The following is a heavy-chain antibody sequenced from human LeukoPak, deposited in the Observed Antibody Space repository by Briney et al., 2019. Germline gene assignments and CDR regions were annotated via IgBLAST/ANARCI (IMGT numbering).Heavy chain of an antibody. V-gene: IGHV3-49*03. J-gene: IGHJ4*02. CDR1: GFTFGDYA. CDR2: IRSKAYGCTT. CDR3: TRDRSGLWDY. D-gene: IGHD2-21*01. Sequence: AGGSPRLSCTASGFTFGDYAMSWFRQAPGKGGEWGGFIRSKAYGCTTEYAAAVKGRFTISRDDSKSIAYLQMNSLKTEDTAVYYCTRDRSGLWDYWGQGTLVTVSS.